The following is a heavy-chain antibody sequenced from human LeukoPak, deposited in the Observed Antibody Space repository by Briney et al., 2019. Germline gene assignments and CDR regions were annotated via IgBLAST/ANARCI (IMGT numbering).Heavy chain of an antibody. Sequence: ASVTVSCKASGYTFTGYYMHWVPQAPGQGLEWMGWIHPRRGDTNYAQKFQGRVTMTRDTSINTAYLDLSSLRSDDTAVYYCARDGDYGTGSYYRGCIDSWGQGTPVTVSP. J-gene: IGHJ4*02. CDR3: ARDGDYGTGSYYRGCIDS. CDR1: GYTFTGYY. CDR2: IHPRRGDT. D-gene: IGHD3-10*01. V-gene: IGHV1-2*02.